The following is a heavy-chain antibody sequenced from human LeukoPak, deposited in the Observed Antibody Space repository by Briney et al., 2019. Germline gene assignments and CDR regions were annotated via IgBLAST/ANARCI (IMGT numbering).Heavy chain of an antibody. V-gene: IGHV3-30*03. D-gene: IGHD7-27*01. CDR3: ASPGEAGYYYYGMDV. CDR2: ISYDGSNK. Sequence: PGRSLRLSCAASGFTFSSYGMHWVRQAPGKGLEWVAVISYDGSNKYYADSVKGRFTISRENSKNTLYLQMNSLRAEDTAVYYCASPGEAGYYYYGMDVWGQGTTVTVSS. CDR1: GFTFSSYG. J-gene: IGHJ6*02.